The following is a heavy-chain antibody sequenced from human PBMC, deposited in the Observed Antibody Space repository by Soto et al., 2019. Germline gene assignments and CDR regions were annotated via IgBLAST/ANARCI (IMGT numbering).Heavy chain of an antibody. CDR2: ISGSGGST. Sequence: QPGGSLRLSCAASGFTFSSYAMSWVRQAPGKGLEWVSAISGSGGSTYYADSVKGRFTISRDNSKNTLYLQMNSLRAEDTAVYYCANLRPAPSYYYYGMDVWGQGTKVTVSS. CDR3: ANLRPAPSYYYYGMDV. J-gene: IGHJ6*02. CDR1: GFTFSSYA. D-gene: IGHD3-16*01. V-gene: IGHV3-23*01.